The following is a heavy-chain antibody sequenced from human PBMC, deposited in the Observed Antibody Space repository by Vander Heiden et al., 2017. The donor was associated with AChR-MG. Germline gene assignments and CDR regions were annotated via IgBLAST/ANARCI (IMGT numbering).Heavy chain of an antibody. Sequence: QVQLQQSGPGLVKHSQTPSLTCSISGDSVSSNSAAWNWIRQSPSRGLEWLGRTYYRSKWYNDYAVSVKSRITINPDTSKNQFSLQLNSVTPEDTAVYYCAREGGVPAAILRRGYYGMDVWGQGTTVTVSS. CDR2: TYYRSKWYN. CDR1: GDSVSSNSAA. J-gene: IGHJ6*02. CDR3: AREGGVPAAILRRGYYGMDV. V-gene: IGHV6-1*01. D-gene: IGHD2-2*02.